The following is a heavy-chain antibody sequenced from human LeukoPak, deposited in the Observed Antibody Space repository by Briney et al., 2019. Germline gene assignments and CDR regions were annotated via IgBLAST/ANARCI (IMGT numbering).Heavy chain of an antibody. CDR3: ARVVREDWFDP. V-gene: IGHV4-4*02. CDR1: GGSISSSNW. J-gene: IGHJ5*02. Sequence: SETLSLTCAVSGGSISSSNWWSWVRQPPGKGLEWIGYIYYSGSANYNPSLKSRVTISVDTSKNQFSLKLSSVTAADTAVYYCARVVREDWFDPWGQGTLVTVSS. CDR2: IYYSGSA.